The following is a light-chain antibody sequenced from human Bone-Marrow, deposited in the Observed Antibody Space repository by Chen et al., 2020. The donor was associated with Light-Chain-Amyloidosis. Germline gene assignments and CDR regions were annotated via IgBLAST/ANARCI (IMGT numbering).Light chain of an antibody. J-gene: IGLJ2*01. Sequence: SYELPQPPSLSVSPGQTARITCSGDDLPTKYAYWYQQKPGQAPVLVIHRDTERPSGNSERFSGSSSGTTATLTISGGQAEDEADYHCQSADSSGTYEVIFGGGTKLTVL. CDR2: RDT. V-gene: IGLV3-25*03. CDR1: DLPTKY. CDR3: QSADSSGTYEVI.